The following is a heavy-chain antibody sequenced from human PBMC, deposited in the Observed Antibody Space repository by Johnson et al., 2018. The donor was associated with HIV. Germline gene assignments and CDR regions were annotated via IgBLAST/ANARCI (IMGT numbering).Heavy chain of an antibody. CDR3: ARDGESQQLPLGDALDV. CDR1: GFTFSSYA. J-gene: IGHJ3*01. CDR2: MSYDGINK. V-gene: IGHV3-30*14. Sequence: QVQLVESGGGLVQPGGSLRLSCAASGFTFSSYAMSWVRQAPGKGLEWVAVMSYDGINKYYADSVKGRFTISRDNSKNTLYLQMSSLKVEDTALYYCARDGESQQLPLGDALDVWGRGTMVIVSS. D-gene: IGHD6-13*01.